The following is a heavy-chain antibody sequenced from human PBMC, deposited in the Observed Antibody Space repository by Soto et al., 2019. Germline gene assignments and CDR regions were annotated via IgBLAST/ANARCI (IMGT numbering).Heavy chain of an antibody. CDR1: GGTFSRHA. CDR2: IIPMFGTA. V-gene: IGHV1-69*01. J-gene: IGHJ4*02. CDR3: AREWGYDSSDYYYAY. Sequence: QVQLVQSGTEVREPGSPVKVSCKASGGTFSRHAISWVRQAPGQGLEWMGGIIPMFGTANHAQKFQGRVTIIADESTSTAYMELSSLRSEDTAIYYCAREWGYDSSDYYYAYWGQGTVVIVSS. D-gene: IGHD3-22*01.